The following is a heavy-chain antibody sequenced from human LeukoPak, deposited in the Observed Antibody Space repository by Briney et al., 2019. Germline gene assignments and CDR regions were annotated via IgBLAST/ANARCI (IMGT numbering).Heavy chain of an antibody. Sequence: GGSLRLSCAASGLTFRNFSMCWVRQAPGKGLEWVATIKQDGSGQYYVDSVKGRFTISRDNAQNSLYLQMNNLRAEDTAVYYCARSYGHSIDYWGQGTLVTVSS. D-gene: IGHD3-10*01. CDR2: IKQDGSGQ. V-gene: IGHV3-7*01. CDR3: ARSYGHSIDY. J-gene: IGHJ4*02. CDR1: GLTFRNFS.